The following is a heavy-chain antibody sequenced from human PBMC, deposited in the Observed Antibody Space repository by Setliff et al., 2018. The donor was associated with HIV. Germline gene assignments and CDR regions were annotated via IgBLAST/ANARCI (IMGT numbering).Heavy chain of an antibody. CDR2: IYSSGST. J-gene: IGHJ3*01. CDR1: GGSISNSNYF. CDR3: ARSFSGRYFWSGYYTGPDPKGENAFDL. V-gene: IGHV4-39*02. Sequence: SETLSLTCTVSGGSISNSNYFWGWIRQPPGKGLEWIGRIYSSGSTYYQPSLQGRVSMSIDSSKNHFSLSLRYVTAADTAVYYCARSFSGRYFWSGYYTGPDPKGENAFDLWGQGTMVTVSS. D-gene: IGHD3-3*01.